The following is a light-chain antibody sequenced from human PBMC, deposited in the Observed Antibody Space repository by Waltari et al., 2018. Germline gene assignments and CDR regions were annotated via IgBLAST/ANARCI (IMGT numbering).Light chain of an antibody. J-gene: IGKJ1*01. CDR3: PQYGSSRT. V-gene: IGKV3-20*01. CDR1: QSVSSSY. CDR2: GAS. Sequence: EIVLTQSPGTLSLSTGERATLSCRASQSVSSSYLAWYQQKPGTAPRLLIYGASSRATGIPDRFSGSGSGTDFTLTISRLEPEDFAVYYCPQYGSSRTFGQGTKVEIK.